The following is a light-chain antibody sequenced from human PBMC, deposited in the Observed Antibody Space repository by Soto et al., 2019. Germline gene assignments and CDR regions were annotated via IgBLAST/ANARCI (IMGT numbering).Light chain of an antibody. CDR2: AAS. V-gene: IGKV1-39*01. Sequence: DIQMTQSPSSLSASVGDRVTITCRASQTISTYLNWYQQNPGKAPKLLIYAASSLQSGVPSRFSGSGSGTDFTLPISSLQPEDFATYYCQQSSNLPYTFGPGTKLEIK. CDR3: QQSSNLPYT. J-gene: IGKJ2*01. CDR1: QTISTY.